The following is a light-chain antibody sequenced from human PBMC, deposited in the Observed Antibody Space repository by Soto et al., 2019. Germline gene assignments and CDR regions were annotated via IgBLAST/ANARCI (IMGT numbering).Light chain of an antibody. CDR2: GAS. CDR3: QHYGSSPPVLT. J-gene: IGKJ2*01. V-gene: IGKV3-20*01. CDR1: QSVYTNY. Sequence: EIVLTQSPGTLSLSPGERATLSCRASQSVYTNYLAWYQQKPGQAPRLLIYGASRRATGIPDRFSGSGSGTEFTLTISRPEPEDFAVYYCQHYGSSPPVLTFGQGTKREIK.